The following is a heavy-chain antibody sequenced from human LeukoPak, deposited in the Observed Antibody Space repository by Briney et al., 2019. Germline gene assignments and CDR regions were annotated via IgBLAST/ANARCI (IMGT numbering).Heavy chain of an antibody. J-gene: IGHJ3*02. Sequence: GASVKVSCKASGYTFTSYYMHWVRQAPGQGLEWMGWINPNSGGTNYAQKFQGRVTMTRDTSISTAYMELSRLRSDDTAVYYCASSSRRVDNAFDIWGQGTMVTVSS. CDR3: ASSSRRVDNAFDI. CDR2: INPNSGGT. D-gene: IGHD2-15*01. V-gene: IGHV1-2*02. CDR1: GYTFTSYY.